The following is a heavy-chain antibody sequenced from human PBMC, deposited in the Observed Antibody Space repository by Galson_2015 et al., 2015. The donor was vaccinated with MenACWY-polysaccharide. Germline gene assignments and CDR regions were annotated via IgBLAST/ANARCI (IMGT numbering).Heavy chain of an antibody. CDR3: TRVRGGGALDV. D-gene: IGHD2-21*01. CDR2: IRNKVNSYTT. V-gene: IGHV3-72*01. CDR1: GFIFSDHY. J-gene: IGHJ6*04. Sequence: SLRLSCAASGFIFSDHYMDWVRQAPGKGLEWVGRIRNKVNSYTTDYAASVKGRFTISRDDSQNSLYLQMNSLKTEDTAVYYCTRVRGGGALDVWGNGTTVTVSS.